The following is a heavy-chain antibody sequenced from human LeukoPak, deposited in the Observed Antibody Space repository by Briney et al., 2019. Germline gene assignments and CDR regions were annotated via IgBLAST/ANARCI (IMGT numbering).Heavy chain of an antibody. CDR3: ARINSYDSSGSAAFDI. CDR2: ISSSRSYI. V-gene: IGHV3-21*01. Sequence: PGGSLRLSCVASGFTFSSYSMNWLRQAAGKGPEWVSCISSSRSYIYYAASGKGRFTISRDNAKNSLYLQMNSLRAEATAVYYCARINSYDSSGSAAFDIWGHGTMVTVS. J-gene: IGHJ3*02. CDR1: GFTFSSYS. D-gene: IGHD3-22*01.